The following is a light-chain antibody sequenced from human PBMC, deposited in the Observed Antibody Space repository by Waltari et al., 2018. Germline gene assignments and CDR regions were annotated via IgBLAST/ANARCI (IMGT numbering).Light chain of an antibody. J-gene: IGKJ1*01. CDR1: QSVGTS. V-gene: IGKV3-20*01. CDR3: QHYVRLPAT. CDR2: GTF. Sequence: EIVLTQSPGTLSLSTGERATLSCRASQSVGTSLAWYQQKRGQAPRLLIYGTFSRATGIPDRFSGSGSGTDFSLTISRLEPEDYAVYYCQHYVRLPATFGQGTKVEIK.